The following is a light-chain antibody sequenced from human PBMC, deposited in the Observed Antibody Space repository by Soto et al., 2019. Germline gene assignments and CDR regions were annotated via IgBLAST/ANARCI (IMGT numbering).Light chain of an antibody. CDR2: GAS. CDR1: QSVSSSD. J-gene: IGKJ2*01. Sequence: EIVLTQSPGTLSLSPGERATLSCRASQSVSSSDLAWYQQKPGQAPRLLIYGASSRATGIPDRFSGSGSGTVFTLTISRLEPEDFAVYYCQQYGSSPSMYTFGQGTKLEIK. CDR3: QQYGSSPSMYT. V-gene: IGKV3-20*01.